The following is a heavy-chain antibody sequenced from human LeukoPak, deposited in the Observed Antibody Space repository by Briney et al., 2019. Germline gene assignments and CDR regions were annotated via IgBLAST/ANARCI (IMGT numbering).Heavy chain of an antibody. CDR3: AREERNAFDI. V-gene: IGHV3-53*01. D-gene: IGHD1-26*01. CDR1: GFTVSSSY. CDR2: IYSGGRT. J-gene: IGHJ3*02. Sequence: GGSLRLSCAASGFTVSSSYMSWVRQAPGKGLEWVSVIYSGGRTYYADSVKGRFTISRDNSKNTPYLQMNSLRAEDTAVYYCAREERNAFDIWGQGTMVTVSS.